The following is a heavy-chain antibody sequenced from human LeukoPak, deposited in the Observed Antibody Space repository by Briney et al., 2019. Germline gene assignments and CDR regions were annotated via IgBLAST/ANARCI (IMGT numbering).Heavy chain of an antibody. Sequence: SETLSLTCTVSGGSISSYYWTWIRQPPGKGLEWIGYIYHSGSTNYNPSLKSRVIISVDTSKNQFSLKLRSVTAADTAVYYCASGGDRTRQAFDIWGPGTMVTVSS. J-gene: IGHJ3*02. CDR2: IYHSGST. D-gene: IGHD2-21*02. CDR1: GGSISSYY. V-gene: IGHV4-59*01. CDR3: ASGGDRTRQAFDI.